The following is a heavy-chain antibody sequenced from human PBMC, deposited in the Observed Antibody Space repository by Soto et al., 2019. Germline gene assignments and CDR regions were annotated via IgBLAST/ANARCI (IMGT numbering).Heavy chain of an antibody. Sequence: QVQLVQSGAEVKKPGSSVKVSCKASGGTFSSYAISWVRQAPGQGLEWMGGIIPIFGTANYAQKFQGRVTITADESTSTAYMELSSLRSEDTAVYYCARDRRCSGGSCYSDYYYDGMDVWGQGTTVTVSS. J-gene: IGHJ6*02. V-gene: IGHV1-69*01. CDR3: ARDRRCSGGSCYSDYYYDGMDV. D-gene: IGHD2-15*01. CDR2: IIPIFGTA. CDR1: GGTFSSYA.